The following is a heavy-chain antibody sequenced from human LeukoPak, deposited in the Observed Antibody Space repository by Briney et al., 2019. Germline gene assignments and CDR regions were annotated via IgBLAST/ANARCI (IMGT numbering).Heavy chain of an antibody. Sequence: GGSLRLSCAASGFTFSSYAMNWVRQAPGKGRECVSGMSGRGGSTYYADSVKGRFTISRDSSKSTLYLHMHSLRADDTALYYCARGPGAWPSHFDNWGQGTLVTVSS. CDR2: MSGRGGST. D-gene: IGHD3-16*01. J-gene: IGHJ4*02. CDR1: GFTFSSYA. V-gene: IGHV3-23*01. CDR3: ARGPGAWPSHFDN.